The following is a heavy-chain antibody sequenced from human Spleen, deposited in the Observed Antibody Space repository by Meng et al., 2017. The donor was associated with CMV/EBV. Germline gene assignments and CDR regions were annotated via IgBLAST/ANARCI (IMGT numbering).Heavy chain of an antibody. D-gene: IGHD6-13*01. CDR1: GFTFSSYA. J-gene: IGHJ4*02. Sequence: GGSLRLSCAASGFTFSSYAMHWVRQAPGKGLEWVAVISYDGSNKYYADSVKGRFTISRDNSKNTLYLQMNSLRAEDTAVYYCARGGEQQLVKGLDYWGQGTLVTVSS. CDR3: ARGGEQQLVKGLDY. V-gene: IGHV3-30*04. CDR2: ISYDGSNK.